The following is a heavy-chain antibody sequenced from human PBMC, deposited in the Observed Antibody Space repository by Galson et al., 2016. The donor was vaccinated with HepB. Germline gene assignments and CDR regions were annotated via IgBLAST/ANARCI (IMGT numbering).Heavy chain of an antibody. Sequence: SLRLSCAVSGFTFSDYSMNWVRQTPEKGLEWLSFVSRGGTTIYYADSVRGRFTSSRDNAKRSLFLQMNSLRAEDTGVYYCAGGPALGDSPPSFYFYGMDVWGQGTTVTVSS. CDR1: GFTFSDYS. CDR2: VSRGGTTI. CDR3: AGGPALGDSPPSFYFYGMDV. J-gene: IGHJ6*02. V-gene: IGHV3-48*04. D-gene: IGHD2-21*01.